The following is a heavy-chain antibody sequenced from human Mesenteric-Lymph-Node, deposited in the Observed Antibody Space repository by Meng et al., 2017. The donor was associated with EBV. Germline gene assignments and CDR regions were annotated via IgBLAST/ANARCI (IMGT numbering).Heavy chain of an antibody. CDR3: AQEFYGSDY. Sequence: QVQLQESGPGLVKPSETLSLTCPVSGGSISSNRHWWAWIRQSPGRGLEWIGTIYYIGTTYYNPSLKSRVTISVDTSKNQFSLKLSSMTAADTAVYYCAQEFYGSDYWGQGALVTVSS. V-gene: IGHV4-39*07. CDR1: GGSISSNRHW. D-gene: IGHD3-10*01. J-gene: IGHJ4*02. CDR2: IYYIGTT.